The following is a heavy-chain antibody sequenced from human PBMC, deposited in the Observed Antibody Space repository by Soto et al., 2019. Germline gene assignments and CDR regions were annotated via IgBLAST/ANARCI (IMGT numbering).Heavy chain of an antibody. J-gene: IGHJ4*02. V-gene: IGHV1-69*13. D-gene: IGHD4-17*01. CDR1: GGTFSSYA. CDR3: ARNSYGDYGGGRFRYYFDY. CDR2: IIPIFATS. Sequence: SVKVSCKASGGTFSSYAISGVRQAPGQGLEWMGGIIPIFATSNYAQKFQDRVTITADESTSTAYMELSSLRSEDTAVYYCARNSYGDYGGGRFRYYFDYWGQGTLVTVSS.